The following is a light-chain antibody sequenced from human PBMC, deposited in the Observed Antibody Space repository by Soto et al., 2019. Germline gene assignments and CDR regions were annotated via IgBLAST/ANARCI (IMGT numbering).Light chain of an antibody. CDR2: AAS. CDR1: KGISNG. V-gene: IGKV1-27*01. J-gene: IGKJ4*01. Sequence: DIQMTQSPSSLSASVGDRITITCRASKGISNGLVWYQQKPGKVPKLLIYAASTLQSGVPSRFSGSGSGTDFILTISTLQPEDVATYYCQKFNTAPLTFGGGTKVEIK. CDR3: QKFNTAPLT.